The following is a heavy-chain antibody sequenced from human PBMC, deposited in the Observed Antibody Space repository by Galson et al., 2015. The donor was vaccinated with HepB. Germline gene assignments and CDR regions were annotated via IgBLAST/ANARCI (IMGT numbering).Heavy chain of an antibody. D-gene: IGHD4-17*01. Sequence: QSGAEVTKPGESLRISCKGSGYSFTSYWISWVRQMPGKGLEWMGRIDPSDSYTNYSPSFQGHVTISADKSISTAYLQWSSLKASETAMYYCARPMGDDYGDYVGDFDIWGQGTMVTVSS. J-gene: IGHJ3*02. CDR2: IDPSDSYT. CDR3: ARPMGDDYGDYVGDFDI. V-gene: IGHV5-10-1*01. CDR1: GYSFTSYW.